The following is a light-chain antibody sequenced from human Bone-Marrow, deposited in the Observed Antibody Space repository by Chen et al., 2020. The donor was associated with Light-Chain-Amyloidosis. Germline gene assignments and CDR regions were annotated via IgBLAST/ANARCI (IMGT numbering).Light chain of an antibody. V-gene: IGKV3-20*01. CDR2: GSS. CDR3: QQYGTSPLT. J-gene: IGKJ4*01. Sequence: IVLMQSPCALSLSSGAGANLSCKASQTISSNFLTWSQQKFGPAPRLLIYGSSSRSTGIPDRFTGSGSGTDFTLTLNRLEPEDFAMYYCQQYGTSPLTCGGGTKVEIK. CDR1: QTISSNF.